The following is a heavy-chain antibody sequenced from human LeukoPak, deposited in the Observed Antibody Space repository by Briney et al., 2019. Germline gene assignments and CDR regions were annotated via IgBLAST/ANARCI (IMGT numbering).Heavy chain of an antibody. D-gene: IGHD6-13*01. CDR2: INPSGGST. CDR3: ARDLPELVRDYYYYGMDV. V-gene: IGHV1-46*01. J-gene: IGHJ6*02. CDR1: GYTFTSYY. Sequence: ASVKVSCKASGYTFTSYYMHWVRQAPGQGLEWMGMINPSGGSTSYAQKFQGRVTMTRDTSTSTVYMELSSLRSEDTAVYYCARDLPELVRDYYYYGMDVWGQGTTVTVSS.